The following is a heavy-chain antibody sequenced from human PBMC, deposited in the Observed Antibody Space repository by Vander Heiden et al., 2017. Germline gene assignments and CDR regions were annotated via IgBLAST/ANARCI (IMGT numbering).Heavy chain of an antibody. V-gene: IGHV3-9*01. CDR2: ISWNSGIK. Sequence: EVQLVESGGGLVQPGRSLRLSCAASGFIFDDYAMHWVRQAPGKGLEWVSGISWNSGIKRYADSVKGRFTISRDNAKNSLYLQMNSLRAEDTALYYCAKDDRVAVWSGNDYWGQGTLVTVSS. J-gene: IGHJ4*02. CDR1: GFIFDDYA. D-gene: IGHD3-3*01. CDR3: AKDDRVAVWSGNDY.